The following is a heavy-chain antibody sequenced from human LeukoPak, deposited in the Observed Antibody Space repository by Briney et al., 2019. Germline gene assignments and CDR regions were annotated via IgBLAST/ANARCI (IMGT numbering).Heavy chain of an antibody. CDR1: GGSFSGYY. CDR2: INHSGST. J-gene: IGHJ1*01. D-gene: IGHD3-22*01. Sequence: PSETLSLTCAVYGGSFSGYYWSWIRQPPGKGLEWIGEINHSGSTNYNPSLKSRVTISVDTSKNQFSLKLSSVTAADTAVYYCATYYYDSSGYYYVAEKYFQHWGQGTLVTVSS. CDR3: ATYYYDSSGYYYVAEKYFQH. V-gene: IGHV4-34*01.